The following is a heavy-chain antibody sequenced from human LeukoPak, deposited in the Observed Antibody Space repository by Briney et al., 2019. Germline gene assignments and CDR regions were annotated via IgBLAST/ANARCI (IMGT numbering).Heavy chain of an antibody. V-gene: IGHV5-51*01. CDR2: IYPSDSDT. CDR1: VNTFSNYW. J-gene: IGHJ4*02. D-gene: IGHD5-12*01. CDR3: ARLWTGYSGLFDF. Sequence: GEPLKFSCKASVNTFSNYWIGWVRQVPGKGLEYMGIIYPSDSDTRYSPSFQGQVTISADKSNSTAYLQWSSLEASDSAIYYCARLWTGYSGLFDFWGQGTQVTVSS.